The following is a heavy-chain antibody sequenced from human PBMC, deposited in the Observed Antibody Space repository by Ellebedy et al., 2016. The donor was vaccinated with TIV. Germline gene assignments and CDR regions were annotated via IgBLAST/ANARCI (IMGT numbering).Heavy chain of an antibody. V-gene: IGHV3-64D*09. Sequence: PGGSLRLSCSASGFTFSSSPMHWVRQAPGKGLEYVSAISSSGGTTYYADSMKGRFTISRDNSKNTLYLQMSSLRAEDTAVYYCVKDLSEAFWSTSELDYWGQGTLVTVSS. CDR3: VKDLSEAFWSTSELDY. D-gene: IGHD3-3*01. CDR2: ISSSGGTT. CDR1: GFTFSSSP. J-gene: IGHJ4*02.